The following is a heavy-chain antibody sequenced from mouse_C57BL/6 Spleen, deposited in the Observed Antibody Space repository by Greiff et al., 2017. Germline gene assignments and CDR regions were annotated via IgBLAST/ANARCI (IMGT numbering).Heavy chain of an antibody. D-gene: IGHD1-1*01. CDR2: IDPEDGDT. CDR1: GFNIKDYY. CDR3: TTPYGSSWYFDV. Sequence: VQLQQSGAELVRPGASVKLSCTASGFNIKDYYMHWVKQRSEQGLEWIGRIDPEDGDTEYAPKFQGKATMTADTSSNTAYLQLSSLTSEDTAVYYCTTPYGSSWYFDVWGTGTTVTVSS. V-gene: IGHV14-1*01. J-gene: IGHJ1*03.